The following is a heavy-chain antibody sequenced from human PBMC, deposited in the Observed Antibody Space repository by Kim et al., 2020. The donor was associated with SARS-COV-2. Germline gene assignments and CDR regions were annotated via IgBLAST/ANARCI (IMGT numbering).Heavy chain of an antibody. Sequence: ASVKVSCKASGYTFTSYAMNWVRQAPGQGLEWMGWINTNTGNPTYAQGFTGRFVFSLDTSVSTAYLQISSLKAEDTAVYYCARGALMVYAMTIESYGMDVWGQGTTVTVSS. J-gene: IGHJ6*02. V-gene: IGHV7-4-1*02. D-gene: IGHD2-8*01. CDR3: ARGALMVYAMTIESYGMDV. CDR2: INTNTGNP. CDR1: GYTFTSYA.